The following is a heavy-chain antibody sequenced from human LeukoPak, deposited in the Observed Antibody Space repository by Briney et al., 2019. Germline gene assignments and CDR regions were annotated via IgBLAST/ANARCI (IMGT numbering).Heavy chain of an antibody. J-gene: IGHJ6*02. V-gene: IGHV3-23*01. CDR2: ISSTGGST. Sequence: GGSLRLSCAGSGFTFTSYAMSWVRQAPGKGLEWVSSISSTGGSTYYAISVKGRFTISRDNSKKTQYLQMTSLRAEDLATYYCARVLSGSTGDYGMDVWGQGTTVTVSS. CDR1: GFTFTSYA. CDR3: ARVLSGSTGDYGMDV. D-gene: IGHD3-10*01.